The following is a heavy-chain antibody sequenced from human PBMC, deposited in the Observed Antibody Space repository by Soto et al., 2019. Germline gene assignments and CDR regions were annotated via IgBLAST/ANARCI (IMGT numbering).Heavy chain of an antibody. CDR3: ARVVSTYYYYMDV. CDR1: GFTVSSNY. J-gene: IGHJ6*03. Sequence: GGSLRLSCAASGFTVSSNYMSWVRQAPGKGLEWVSVIYSGGSTYYADSVKGRSTISRDNSKNSLYLQMNSLRAEDTAVYYCARVVSTYYYYMDVWGKGTTVTVSS. V-gene: IGHV3-53*01. CDR2: IYSGGST.